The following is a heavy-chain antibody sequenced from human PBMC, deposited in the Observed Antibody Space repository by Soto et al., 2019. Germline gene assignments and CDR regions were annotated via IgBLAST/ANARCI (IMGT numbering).Heavy chain of an antibody. D-gene: IGHD3-10*01. V-gene: IGHV3-30*18. Sequence: GGSLGLSCAASGFTFSSYGMHWVRQAPGKGLEWVAVISYDGSNKYYADSVKGRFTISRDNSKNTLYLQMNSLRAEDTAVYYCAKDQMVRGVMPYYYYGMAVWRKGPTVTVS. CDR1: GFTFSSYG. CDR2: ISYDGSNK. CDR3: AKDQMVRGVMPYYYYGMAV. J-gene: IGHJ6*04.